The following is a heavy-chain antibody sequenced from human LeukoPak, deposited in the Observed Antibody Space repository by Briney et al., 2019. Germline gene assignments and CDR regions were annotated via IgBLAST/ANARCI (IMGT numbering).Heavy chain of an antibody. V-gene: IGHV3-23*01. J-gene: IGHJ4*02. D-gene: IGHD3-10*01. CDR3: AKGSGGSGSYSKYYFDY. CDR1: GFTFSSYG. CDR2: ISGSGGST. Sequence: GGSLRLSCAASGFTFSSYGISWVRQAPGKGLEWVSAISGSGGSTYYADSVKGRFTISRDNSKNTLYLQMNSLRAEDTAVYYCAKGSGGSGSYSKYYFDYWGQGTLVTVSS.